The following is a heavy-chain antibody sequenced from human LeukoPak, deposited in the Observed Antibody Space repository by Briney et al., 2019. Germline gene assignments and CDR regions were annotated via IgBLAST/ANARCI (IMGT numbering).Heavy chain of an antibody. D-gene: IGHD3-22*01. V-gene: IGHV4-30-2*01. CDR3: ARDARHYYDSSGYYSPSWFDP. Sequence: SETLSLTCAVPGGSISSGGYSWSWIRQPPGKGLEWIGYIYHSGSTYYNPSLKSRVTISVDRSKNQFSLKLSSVTAADTAVYYCARDARHYYDSSGYYSPSWFDPWGQGTLVTVSS. CDR2: IYHSGST. J-gene: IGHJ5*02. CDR1: GGSISSGGYS.